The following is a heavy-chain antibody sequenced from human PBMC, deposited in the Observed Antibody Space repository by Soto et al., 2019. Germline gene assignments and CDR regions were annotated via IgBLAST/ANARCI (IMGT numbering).Heavy chain of an antibody. CDR1: GDSISSVAHY. CDR2: LYYTGST. D-gene: IGHD2-2*01. Sequence: SETLSLTCSVSGDSISSVAHYWAWIRQPPGKGLEWIGSLYYTGSTYYNPSLKSRVAMSIDTSKSQFSLNLRSTTAADTAVYYCVRHSTNKSWCYGWFDPWGHGTLVTVSS. V-gene: IGHV4-39*01. J-gene: IGHJ5*02. CDR3: VRHSTNKSWCYGWFDP.